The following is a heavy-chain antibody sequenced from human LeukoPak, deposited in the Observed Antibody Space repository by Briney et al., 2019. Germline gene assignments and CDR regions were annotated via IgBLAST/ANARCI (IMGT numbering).Heavy chain of an antibody. J-gene: IGHJ6*02. CDR3: ARSRITIFGVVIDGMDV. CDR1: GFSFSTFG. D-gene: IGHD3-3*01. V-gene: IGHV3-23*01. Sequence: GGSLRLSCAASGFSFSTFGMSWVRQAPGKGLEWVSAISDSGARTYYADSVKGRFTISRDNSKNTLYLQMNSLRAEDTAVYYCARSRITIFGVVIDGMDVWGQGTTVTVSS. CDR2: ISDSGART.